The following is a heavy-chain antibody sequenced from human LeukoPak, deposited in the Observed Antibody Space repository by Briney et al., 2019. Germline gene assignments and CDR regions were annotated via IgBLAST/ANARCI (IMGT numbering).Heavy chain of an antibody. CDR2: LYSDGDT. Sequence: PGGSLRLSCAASGFTFSNYAMTWVRQAPGRRLEWVSVLYSDGDTKYADSVQGRFTISRDNSKNTLYLEMNSLSPDDTAVYYCARGVEPLAANTLAYWGQGTLVTVSS. CDR1: GFTFSNYA. J-gene: IGHJ4*02. V-gene: IGHV3-53*01. D-gene: IGHD1-14*01. CDR3: ARGVEPLAANTLAY.